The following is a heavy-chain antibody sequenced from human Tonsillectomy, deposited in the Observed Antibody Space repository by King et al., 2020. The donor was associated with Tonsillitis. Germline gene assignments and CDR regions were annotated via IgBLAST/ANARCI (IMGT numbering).Heavy chain of an antibody. CDR3: AAWITYGADPDF. V-gene: IGHV3-15*01. J-gene: IGHJ4*02. D-gene: IGHD2-8*01. CDR1: GFTFSGAW. Sequence: VQLVESGGGLVKPGGSLKLSCAASGFTFSGAWMNWVRQAPGKGLEWVGRIKKISEGATTDYAAPVNGRFTISRDDSRNTLYLEMNSLKTEDTAVYYCAAWITYGADPDFWGQGTLVTVSS. CDR2: IKKISEGATT.